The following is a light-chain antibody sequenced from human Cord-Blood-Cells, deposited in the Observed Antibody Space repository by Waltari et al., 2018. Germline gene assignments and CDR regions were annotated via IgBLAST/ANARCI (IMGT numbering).Light chain of an antibody. J-gene: IGLJ3*02. V-gene: IGLV2-11*02. CDR3: CSYAGSYTPMV. CDR1: SSDVGGYNY. Sequence: QSALTQPRSVSGSPGQAGTISCTGTSSDVGGYNYVSWYQQLPGKAPKRIIYDVSKRPSGVRDRFSGSKSGNSASLAISGLQAEDEADYYCCSYAGSYTPMVFGGGTKLTVL. CDR2: DVS.